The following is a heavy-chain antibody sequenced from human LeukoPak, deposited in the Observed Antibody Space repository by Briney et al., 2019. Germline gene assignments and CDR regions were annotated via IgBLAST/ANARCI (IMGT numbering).Heavy chain of an antibody. CDR3: ARDLYSRRMHYYGSGSYFAY. J-gene: IGHJ4*02. CDR2: ISAYNGNT. CDR1: GYTFPSYG. D-gene: IGHD3-10*01. V-gene: IGHV1-18*01. Sequence: ASVKVSCKASGYTFPSYGISWVRQAPGQGLEWMGWISAYNGNTHYAQEVQGRVTMTTDTSTSTAYMDLRSLKSDDTAAYYCARDLYSRRMHYYGSGSYFAYWGQGTLVTVSS.